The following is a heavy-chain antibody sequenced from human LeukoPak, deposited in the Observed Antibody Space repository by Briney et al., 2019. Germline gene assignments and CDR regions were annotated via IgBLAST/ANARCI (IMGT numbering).Heavy chain of an antibody. CDR1: GYTFTSYG. D-gene: IGHD3-10*01. CDR3: ARALLWFGEPSHIDY. J-gene: IGHJ4*02. CDR2: ITAYNDNT. Sequence: ASVKVSCKSSGYTFTSYGISWVRQAPGQGVDWMGWITAYNDNTNYAQKLQGRVTMTTDTSTSTAYMELRSLRSDDTAVYYCARALLWFGEPSHIDYWGQGILVTASS. V-gene: IGHV1-18*01.